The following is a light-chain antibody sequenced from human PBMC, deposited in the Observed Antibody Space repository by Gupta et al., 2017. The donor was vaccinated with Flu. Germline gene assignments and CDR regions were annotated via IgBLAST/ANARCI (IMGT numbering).Light chain of an antibody. Sequence: SPGQKASIKCAGKKLGKKEAAWHQQTPGKSMEVGSYQDNKRHSGIPERFSGYNSGTNDDLTISGTQAVDEADYYCQAWDSSTGVFGGGTKLTVL. CDR2: QDN. CDR3: QAWDSSTGV. V-gene: IGLV3-1*01. J-gene: IGLJ3*02. CDR1: KLGKKE.